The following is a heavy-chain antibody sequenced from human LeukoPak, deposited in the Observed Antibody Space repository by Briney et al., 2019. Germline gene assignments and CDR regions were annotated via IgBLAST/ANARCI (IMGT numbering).Heavy chain of an antibody. CDR1: GGSISSYY. CDR2: IYYSGST. D-gene: IGHD5-12*01. Sequence: SETLSLTCTVSGGSISSYYWSWIRQPPGKGLEWIGYIYYSGSTNYNPSLKSRVTISVDTSKNQFSLKLSSVTAADTAVYYCARLPYSGYDYGYYYCMDVWGKGTTVTVSS. J-gene: IGHJ6*03. CDR3: ARLPYSGYDYGYYYCMDV. V-gene: IGHV4-59*01.